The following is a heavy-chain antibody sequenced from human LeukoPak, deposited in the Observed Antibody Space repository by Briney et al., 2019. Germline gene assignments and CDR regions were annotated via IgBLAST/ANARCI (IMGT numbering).Heavy chain of an antibody. Sequence: PSETLSLTCIVSGGSISSGGHYWGWIRQPPGKGLEWIGSIYYSGSTYYNPSLKSRVTISVDTSKNQFSLKLSSVTAADTAVYYCASLPPVAVAGWGIDYWGQGTLVTVSS. J-gene: IGHJ4*02. CDR1: GGSISSGGHY. CDR3: ASLPPVAVAGWGIDY. CDR2: IYYSGST. D-gene: IGHD6-19*01. V-gene: IGHV4-39*01.